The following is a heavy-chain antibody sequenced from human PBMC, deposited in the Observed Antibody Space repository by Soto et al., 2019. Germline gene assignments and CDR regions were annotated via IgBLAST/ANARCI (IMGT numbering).Heavy chain of an antibody. CDR2: ITSSGRYK. J-gene: IGHJ2*01. D-gene: IGHD3-10*01. V-gene: IGHV3-21*01. CDR1: GFPFNTYN. Sequence: PGGSLRLSCAASGFPFNTYNMNWVRQAPGRGLEWVSSITSSGRYKYYADSVRGRFSISRDNANNSLYLQMNSLRAEDTALYYCARGSTAHWYFDLWGRGTLVTVSS. CDR3: ARGSTAHWYFDL.